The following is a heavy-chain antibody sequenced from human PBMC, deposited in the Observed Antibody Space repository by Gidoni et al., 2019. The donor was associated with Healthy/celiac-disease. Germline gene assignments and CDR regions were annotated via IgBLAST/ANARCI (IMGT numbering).Heavy chain of an antibody. D-gene: IGHD3-10*01. V-gene: IGHV3-48*02. CDR1: EFTFRSYS. CDR2: ISSSSSNI. J-gene: IGHJ6*02. CDR3: ARDMRLLWFGELFPSYYYYYGMDV. Sequence: EVQLVESGGGLVQPGGSLRLSCAASEFTFRSYSMNWVRQAPGKGLEWVSYISSSSSNIYYADSVKGRFTISRDNAKNSLYLQMNSLRDEDTAVYYCARDMRLLWFGELFPSYYYYYGMDVWGQGTTVTVSS.